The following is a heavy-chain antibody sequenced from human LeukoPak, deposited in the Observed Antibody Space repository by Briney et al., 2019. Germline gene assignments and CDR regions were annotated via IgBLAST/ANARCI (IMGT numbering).Heavy chain of an antibody. CDR3: ARGDSGYYGMDV. CDR1: GGTFSSYA. CDR2: IIPIFGTA. D-gene: IGHD2-21*02. J-gene: IGHJ6*02. Sequence: SVKVSCKASGGTFSSYAISWVRQAPGQGLEWMGGIIPIFGTANYAQKFQGRVTITADESASTAYMELSSLRSEDTAVYYCARGDSGYYGMDVWGQGTTVTVSS. V-gene: IGHV1-69*13.